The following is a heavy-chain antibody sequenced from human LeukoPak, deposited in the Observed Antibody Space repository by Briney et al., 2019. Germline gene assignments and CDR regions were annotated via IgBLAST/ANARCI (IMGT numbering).Heavy chain of an antibody. CDR3: ARVYYSNSYDYWYFDL. V-gene: IGHV6-1*01. CDR1: GDSVSRNTAG. CDR2: TYYRSKWYS. J-gene: IGHJ2*01. Sequence: SQTLSLTCAISGDSVSRNTAGWSWIRQSPSRGLEWLGRTYYRSKWYSDFAPSVRNRITINPDTSKNQFSLQLNSVTPEDTAVYYCARVYYSNSYDYWYFDLWGRGTLVTVSS. D-gene: IGHD6-13*01.